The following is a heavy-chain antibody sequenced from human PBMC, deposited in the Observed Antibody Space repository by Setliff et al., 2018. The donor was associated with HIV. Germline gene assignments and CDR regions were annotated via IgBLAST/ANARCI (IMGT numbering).Heavy chain of an antibody. Sequence: SETLSLTCAVYGGSFSGYYWSWIRQPPGKGLEWTGEINHSGSTYYNPSLKSRVTISVDTSKNQFSLKLSSVTAADTAVYYCARLGGGREDYWGQGTLVTSPQ. CDR3: ARLGGGREDY. CDR1: GGSFSGYY. J-gene: IGHJ4*02. V-gene: IGHV4-34*01. D-gene: IGHD3-10*01. CDR2: INHSGST.